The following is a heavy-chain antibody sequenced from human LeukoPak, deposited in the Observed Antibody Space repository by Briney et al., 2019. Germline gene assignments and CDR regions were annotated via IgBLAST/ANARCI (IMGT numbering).Heavy chain of an antibody. CDR2: IYYSGST. J-gene: IGHJ4*02. Sequence: PSETLSLTRTVPGGSISSYYWSWIRQPPGKGLEWIGYIYYSGSTNYNPSLKSRVTISVDTSKNQFSLKLSSVTAADTAVYYCARDRGGYTYSHDYWGQGTLVTVSS. CDR3: ARDRGGYTYSHDY. D-gene: IGHD5-18*01. V-gene: IGHV4-59*12. CDR1: GGSISSYY.